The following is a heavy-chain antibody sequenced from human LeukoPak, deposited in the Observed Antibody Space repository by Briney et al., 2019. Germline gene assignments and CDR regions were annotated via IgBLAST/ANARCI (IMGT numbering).Heavy chain of an antibody. Sequence: SETLSLTCAVSGGSISGYYWSWIRQPPGKGLEWIGYIYYSGSTNYNPSLKSRVTISVDTSKNQFSLKLSSVTAADTAVYYCARVWRISGWYFFDYWGQGTLVTVSS. CDR2: IYYSGST. CDR3: ARVWRISGWYFFDY. J-gene: IGHJ4*02. V-gene: IGHV4-59*12. D-gene: IGHD6-19*01. CDR1: GGSISGYY.